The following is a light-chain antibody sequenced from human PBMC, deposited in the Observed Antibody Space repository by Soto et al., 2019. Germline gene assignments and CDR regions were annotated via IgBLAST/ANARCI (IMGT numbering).Light chain of an antibody. CDR3: QQYNTYPWT. Sequence: DIRMTQSPSTLPASVGDRVTVTCRASQSISNWLAWFQQKPGKAPTLLIYKTSALESGVPSRFSGSGSGTEFTLIISSLQPDDFATDFCQQYNTYPWTFGQGTKVDIK. CDR1: QSISNW. J-gene: IGKJ1*01. V-gene: IGKV1-5*03. CDR2: KTS.